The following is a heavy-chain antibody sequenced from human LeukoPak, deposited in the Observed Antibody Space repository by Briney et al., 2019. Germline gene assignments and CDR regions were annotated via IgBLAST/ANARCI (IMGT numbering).Heavy chain of an antibody. Sequence: ASVKVSCKASGYTLTSYYMHWVRQAPGQGLEWMGIINPSGGSTSYAQKFQGRVTMTRDTSTSTVYMELSSLRSEDTAVYYCARDSHTPGGSRAFDIWGQGTMVTVSS. J-gene: IGHJ3*02. CDR3: ARDSHTPGGSRAFDI. CDR1: GYTLTSYY. D-gene: IGHD2-15*01. V-gene: IGHV1-46*01. CDR2: INPSGGST.